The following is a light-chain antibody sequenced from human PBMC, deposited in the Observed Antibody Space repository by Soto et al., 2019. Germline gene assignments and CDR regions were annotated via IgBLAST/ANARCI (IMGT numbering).Light chain of an antibody. Sequence: EIVLTQSQDTLSLSPGERATLSCRASQSVSSSYLAWYQQKPGQAPRLLIYDASSRATGIPDRFSGSGSGTDFTLTISRLEPEDFAVYYCQQYGSSPRTFGQGTKVDIK. V-gene: IGKV3-20*01. CDR3: QQYGSSPRT. CDR1: QSVSSSY. J-gene: IGKJ1*01. CDR2: DAS.